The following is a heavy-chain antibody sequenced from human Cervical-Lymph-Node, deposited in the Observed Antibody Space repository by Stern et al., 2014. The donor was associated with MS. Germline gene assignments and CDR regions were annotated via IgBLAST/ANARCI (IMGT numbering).Heavy chain of an antibody. CDR3: AREMYSSSYYGLDV. Sequence: QVQLQESGPGLVRPSETLSLTCTVSGDAMSSRSYYWTWIRQHPEKGLEWMGYISYGGGTSYNPSLRGRTYISVDTSQNQFFLRLTSVTAADTAVYYCAREMYSSSYYGLDVWGQGATVTVSS. J-gene: IGHJ6*02. D-gene: IGHD6-6*01. CDR2: ISYGGGT. CDR1: GDAMSSRSYY. V-gene: IGHV4-31*02.